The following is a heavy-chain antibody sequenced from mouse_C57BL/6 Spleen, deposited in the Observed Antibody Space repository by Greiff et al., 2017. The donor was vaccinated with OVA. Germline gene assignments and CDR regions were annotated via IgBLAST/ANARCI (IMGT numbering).Heavy chain of an antibody. Sequence: QVQLQQSGPELVKPGASVKISCKASGYAFSSSWMNWVKQRPGKGLEWIGRIYPGDGDTNYNGKFKGKATLTADKSSSTAYMQLSSLTSEDSAVYFCANLITTVVAEGFAYWGQGTLVTVSA. V-gene: IGHV1-82*01. J-gene: IGHJ3*01. D-gene: IGHD1-1*01. CDR3: ANLITTVVAEGFAY. CDR2: IYPGDGDT. CDR1: GYAFSSSW.